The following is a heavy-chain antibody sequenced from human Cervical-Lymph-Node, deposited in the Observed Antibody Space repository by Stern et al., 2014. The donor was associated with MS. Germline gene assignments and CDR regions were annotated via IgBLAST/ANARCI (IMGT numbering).Heavy chain of an antibody. Sequence: QVQLVQSGAVVTKPGSSVTVSCRASGGTFNNFAIAWVRQAPGQGLEWMGGILPILGTANYAQKFRGRVTITADDLSTAVYMELSGLRSEDTAVYYCARDRSLGVTPFFDNWGQGSLVTVSS. CDR2: ILPILGTA. D-gene: IGHD3-10*01. J-gene: IGHJ4*02. V-gene: IGHV1-69*01. CDR1: GGTFNNFA. CDR3: ARDRSLGVTPFFDN.